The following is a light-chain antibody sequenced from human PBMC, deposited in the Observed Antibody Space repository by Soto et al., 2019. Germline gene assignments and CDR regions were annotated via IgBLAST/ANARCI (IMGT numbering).Light chain of an antibody. Sequence: QAVVTQSPSASGTPGQRVTISCSGRNSNVGSNSVNWYQQFPGMAPKLLLYSDNQRPSGVPDRFSGSKSGSSASLAISGLQSEDEADYHCSTWDDNLSTWLFGGGTKVTVL. CDR2: SDN. V-gene: IGLV1-44*01. CDR3: STWDDNLSTWL. CDR1: NSNVGSNS. J-gene: IGLJ3*02.